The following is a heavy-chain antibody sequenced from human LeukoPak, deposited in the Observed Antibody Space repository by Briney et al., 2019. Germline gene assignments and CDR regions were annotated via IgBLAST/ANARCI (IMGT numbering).Heavy chain of an antibody. CDR1: GFTFSDYY. D-gene: IGHD5-12*01. J-gene: IGHJ4*02. V-gene: IGHV3-11*06. CDR2: ISSSSSYT. Sequence: GGSLRLSCAASGFTFSDYYMSWIRQAPGKGLEWASYISSSSSYTNYADSVKGRFTISRDNAKNSLYLQMNSLRAEDTAAYYCARLGWATAPLDYWGQGTLVTVSS. CDR3: ARLGWATAPLDY.